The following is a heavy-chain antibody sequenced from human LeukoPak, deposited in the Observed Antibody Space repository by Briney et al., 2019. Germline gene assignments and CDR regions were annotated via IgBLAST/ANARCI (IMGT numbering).Heavy chain of an antibody. D-gene: IGHD3-9*01. CDR1: GYTFTSYA. CDR3: ARVTGTYCDY. Sequence: ASVTVSFKASGYTFTSYAIYWVRQAPGQRLEWMGWINAGNGNKKYSQKFQGRVTITRDTSASTAYMELSSLRSEDTAVYYCARVTGTYCDYWGQGTLVTVSS. J-gene: IGHJ4*02. CDR2: INAGNGNK. V-gene: IGHV1-3*01.